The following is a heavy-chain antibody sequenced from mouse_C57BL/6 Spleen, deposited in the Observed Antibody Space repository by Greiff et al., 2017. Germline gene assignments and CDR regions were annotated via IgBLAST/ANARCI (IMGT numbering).Heavy chain of an antibody. V-gene: IGHV5-4*03. D-gene: IGHD2-4*01. CDR1: GFTFSSYA. Sequence: EVMLVESGGGLVKPGGSLKLSCAASGFTFSSYAMSWVRQTPEKRLEWVATISDGGSYTYYPDNVKGRFTISRDNAKNNLYLQMSHLKSEDTAMYYCARSSMIRHYAMDYWGQGTSVTVSS. CDR2: ISDGGSYT. CDR3: ARSSMIRHYAMDY. J-gene: IGHJ4*01.